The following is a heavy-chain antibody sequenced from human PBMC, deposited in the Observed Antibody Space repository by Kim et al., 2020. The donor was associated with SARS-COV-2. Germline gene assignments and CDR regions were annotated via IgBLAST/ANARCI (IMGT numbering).Heavy chain of an antibody. J-gene: IGHJ4*02. V-gene: IGHV4-59*13. CDR1: GGSISNYY. CDR3: ARYGSGSYLAY. Sequence: SETLSLTCTVSGGSISNYYWNWIRQPPGKGLEWIGYIHYSGSTNYNPSLKSRVTISLDTSKNQFSLNLSSVIAADTAVYYCARYGSGSYLAYWGQGTLITVSS. CDR2: IHYSGST. D-gene: IGHD3-10*01.